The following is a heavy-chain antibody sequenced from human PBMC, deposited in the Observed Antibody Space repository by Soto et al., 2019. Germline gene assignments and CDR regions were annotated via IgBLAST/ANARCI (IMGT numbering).Heavy chain of an antibody. Sequence: ASVKVSWEASRYRFASYGRSWVRQAPGQGLEWMGWISAYNGNTSYAQKLQGRVTMTTDTSTSTAYMELRSLRSDDTAVYYCARDGAVAGTDVWGQGTTVTVSS. CDR3: ARDGAVAGTDV. D-gene: IGHD6-19*01. V-gene: IGHV1-18*01. J-gene: IGHJ6*02. CDR2: ISAYNGNT. CDR1: RYRFASYG.